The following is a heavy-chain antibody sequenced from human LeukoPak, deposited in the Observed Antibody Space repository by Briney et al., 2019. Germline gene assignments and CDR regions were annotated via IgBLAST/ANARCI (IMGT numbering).Heavy chain of an antibody. CDR3: ARRVYSSGWYGIDY. CDR2: INAGNGNT. V-gene: IGHV1-3*01. CDR1: GYTFTSYA. Sequence: ASVKVSCKASGYTFTSYAMHWVRQAPGQRLEWMGWINAGNGNTKYSQKFQGRVTITRDTSASTAYMVLSSLRSEDTAVYYCARRVYSSGWYGIDYWGQGTLVTVSS. J-gene: IGHJ4*02. D-gene: IGHD6-19*01.